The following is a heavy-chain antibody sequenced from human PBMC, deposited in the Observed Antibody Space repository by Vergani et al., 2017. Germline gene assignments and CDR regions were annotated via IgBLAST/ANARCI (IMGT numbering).Heavy chain of an antibody. J-gene: IGHJ4*02. D-gene: IGHD5-24*01. V-gene: IGHV1-18*01. CDR2: ISAYNGNT. CDR3: AGDPGDGYDAFGRDY. CDR1: GYTFTSYG. Sequence: QVQLVQSGAEVKKPGASVKVSCKASGYTFTSYGISWVRQAPGQGLEWMGWISAYNGNTNYARKLQGRVTMTTDTSTSTAYMELRSLRSDDTAVYYCAGDPGDGYDAFGRDYWGQGTLVTVSS.